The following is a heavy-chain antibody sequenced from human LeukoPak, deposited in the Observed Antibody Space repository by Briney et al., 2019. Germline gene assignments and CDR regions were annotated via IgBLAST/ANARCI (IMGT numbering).Heavy chain of an antibody. CDR2: ISSSSSYI. CDR1: GFTFSSYS. V-gene: IGHV3-21*01. J-gene: IGHJ4*02. Sequence: GGSLRLSCAASGFTFSSYSMNWVRQAPGKGLEWVSSISSSSSYIYYADSVKGRFTISRDNAKNSLYLQMNSLRAEDTAVYYCARDLFPPYGYGDYPIGYWGQGTLVTVSS. D-gene: IGHD4-17*01. CDR3: ARDLFPPYGYGDYPIGY.